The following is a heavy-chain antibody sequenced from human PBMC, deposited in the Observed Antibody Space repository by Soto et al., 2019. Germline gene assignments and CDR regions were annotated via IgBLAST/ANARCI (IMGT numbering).Heavy chain of an antibody. CDR2: IKQDGSEK. CDR3: ARESSQSLATPHAFDI. D-gene: IGHD6-19*01. CDR1: GFTYSSYW. J-gene: IGHJ3*02. V-gene: IGHV3-7*01. Sequence: GGALRLSCAASGFTYSSYWMSWVRQAPGKELEWVANIKQDGSEKYYVDSVKGRFTISRDTAKNSLYLQMNSLRAEDTAVYYCARESSQSLATPHAFDIWGQGTMVTVS.